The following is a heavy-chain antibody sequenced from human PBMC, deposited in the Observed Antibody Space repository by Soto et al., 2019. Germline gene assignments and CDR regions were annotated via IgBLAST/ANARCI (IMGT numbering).Heavy chain of an antibody. V-gene: IGHV3-7*01. CDR2: IKQDGSEK. CDR3: ARFYYDSSGYLPSPYYYYYGMDV. J-gene: IGHJ6*02. D-gene: IGHD3-22*01. CDR1: GFTFSSYW. Sequence: GGSLRLSCAASGFTFSSYWMSWVRQAPGKGLEWVANIKQDGSEKYYVDSVKGRFTISRDNAKNSLYLQMNSLRAEDTAVYYCARFYYDSSGYLPSPYYYYYGMDVWGQGTTVTLSS.